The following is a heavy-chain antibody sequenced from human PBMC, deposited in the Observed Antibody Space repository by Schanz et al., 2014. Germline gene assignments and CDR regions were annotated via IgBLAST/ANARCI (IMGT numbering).Heavy chain of an antibody. J-gene: IGHJ4*02. CDR2: IKSDGSST. D-gene: IGHD2-2*01. V-gene: IGHV3-74*01. Sequence: EVKMVESGGGLVQPGGSLRLSCAASGFTFSSYWMHWVRQVPGKGLVWVSRIKSDGSSTSYADSVKGRFTISRDNSKNTVYLQMNSLRPGDTAVYYCARESSNDIVLVPGAVFDHWGQGILVTVSS. CDR3: ARESSNDIVLVPGAVFDH. CDR1: GFTFSSYW.